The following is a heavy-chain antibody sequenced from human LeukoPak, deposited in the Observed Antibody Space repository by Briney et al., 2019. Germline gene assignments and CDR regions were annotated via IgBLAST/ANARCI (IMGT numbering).Heavy chain of an antibody. CDR2: MNSDGGST. D-gene: IGHD6-13*01. Sequence: PGGSLRLSCAASGFTFSNYWMHWVRQAPGKGLVWVSRMNSDGGSTTYADSVKGRFTISRDNAKNTLYLQMNSLRAEDTAVCYCARGGSNTWYLYFDLWGRGTLVTVSS. CDR3: ARGGSNTWYLYFDL. V-gene: IGHV3-74*01. CDR1: GFTFSNYW. J-gene: IGHJ2*01.